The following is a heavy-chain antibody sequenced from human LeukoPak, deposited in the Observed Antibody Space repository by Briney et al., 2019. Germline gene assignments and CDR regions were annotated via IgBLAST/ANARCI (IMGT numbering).Heavy chain of an antibody. Sequence: ASVKVSCKASGYTFTSYDINWVRQATGQGLEWMGWMSSNSGNTGYAHKLHGRISMIRSTSIGTAYMELSSLTSDDTSVYYCARDYGDNSGWFDPWAQGTLVTVSS. CDR3: ARDYGDNSGWFDP. D-gene: IGHD4-23*01. V-gene: IGHV1-8*01. CDR1: GYTFTSYD. CDR2: MSSNSGNT. J-gene: IGHJ5*02.